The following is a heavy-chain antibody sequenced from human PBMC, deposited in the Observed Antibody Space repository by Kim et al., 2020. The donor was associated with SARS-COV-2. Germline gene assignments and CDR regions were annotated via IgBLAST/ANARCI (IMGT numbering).Heavy chain of an antibody. Sequence: GGSLRLSCTASGFTFGDYAMSWFRQAPGKGLEWVGFIRSKAYGGTTEYAASVKGRFTISRDDSKSIAYLQMNSLKTEDTAVYYCTRDGPRDGYNWGHQEGGFDYWGQGTLVTVSS. CDR3: TRDGPRDGYNWGHQEGGFDY. CDR2: IRSKAYGGTT. D-gene: IGHD5-12*01. V-gene: IGHV3-49*03. J-gene: IGHJ4*02. CDR1: GFTFGDYA.